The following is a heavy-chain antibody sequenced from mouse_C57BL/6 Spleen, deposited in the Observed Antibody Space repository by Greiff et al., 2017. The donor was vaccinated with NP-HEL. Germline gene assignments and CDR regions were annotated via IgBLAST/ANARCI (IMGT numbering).Heavy chain of an antibody. CDR2: INPNNGGT. CDR1: GYTFTDYN. CDR3: ARSIITTVVATGAMDY. Sequence: VQLQQSGPELVKPGASVKIPCKASGYTFTDYNMDWVKQSHGKSLEWIGDINPNNGGTIYNQKFKGKATLTVDKSSSTAYMELRSLTSEDTAVYYCARSIITTVVATGAMDYWGQGTSVTVSS. D-gene: IGHD1-1*01. J-gene: IGHJ4*01. V-gene: IGHV1-18*01.